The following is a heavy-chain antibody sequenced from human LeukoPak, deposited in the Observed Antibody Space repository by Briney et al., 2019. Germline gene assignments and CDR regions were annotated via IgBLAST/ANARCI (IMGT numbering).Heavy chain of an antibody. V-gene: IGHV3-21*01. CDR2: IGFTTSYI. D-gene: IGHD3-10*02. J-gene: IGHJ6*04. CDR3: AELGITMIGGV. CDR1: GFTFSSHG. Sequence: GGSLRLSCVGSGFTFSSHGMNWVRQAPGKEGLEWVSSIGFTTSYIYYADSVKGRFTISRDNAKNSLYLQMNSLRAEDTAVYYCAELGITMIGGVWGKGTTVTISS.